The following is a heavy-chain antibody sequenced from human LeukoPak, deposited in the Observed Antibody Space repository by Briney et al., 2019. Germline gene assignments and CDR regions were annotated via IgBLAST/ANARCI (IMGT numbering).Heavy chain of an antibody. CDR2: INPNSGGT. V-gene: IGHV1-2*04. J-gene: IGHJ6*02. CDR1: GYTFTGYY. CDR3: ARALGGVTMVRGVIITPGYYGMDV. Sequence: ASVKVSCKASGYTFTGYYMHWVRQAPGQGLEWMGWINPNSGGTNYAQKFQGWVTMTRDTSISTAYMELSRLRSDDTAVYYCARALGGVTMVRGVIITPGYYGMDVWGQGTTVTVSS. D-gene: IGHD3-10*01.